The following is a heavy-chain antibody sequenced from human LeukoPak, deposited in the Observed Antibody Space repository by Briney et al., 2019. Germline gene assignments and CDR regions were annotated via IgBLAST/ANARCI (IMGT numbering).Heavy chain of an antibody. D-gene: IGHD7-27*01. V-gene: IGHV4-59*01. J-gene: IGHJ4*02. CDR3: ARDHWGSLDY. CDR1: GGSISNYY. Sequence: PSETLSLTCTVSGGSISNYYWNWIRQSPGKGLEWIGYIYYSGSTNYNPALKSRVTISVDTSKSQVSLKLSSVTPADTAVYYCARDHWGSLDYWGQGILVTVSS. CDR2: IYYSGST.